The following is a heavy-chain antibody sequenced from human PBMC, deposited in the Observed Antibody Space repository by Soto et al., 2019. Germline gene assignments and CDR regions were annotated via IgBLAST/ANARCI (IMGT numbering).Heavy chain of an antibody. D-gene: IGHD5-12*01. Sequence: QVQLVESGGGVVQPGRSLRLSCAASGFTFSSYGMHWVRQAPGKGLEWVAVISYDGSNKYYADSVKGRFTISRDNSKNTLYLQMNSLRAEDTAVYYCAKDRIVAKTFDYWGQGTLVTVSS. CDR3: AKDRIVAKTFDY. CDR1: GFTFSSYG. V-gene: IGHV3-30*18. CDR2: ISYDGSNK. J-gene: IGHJ4*02.